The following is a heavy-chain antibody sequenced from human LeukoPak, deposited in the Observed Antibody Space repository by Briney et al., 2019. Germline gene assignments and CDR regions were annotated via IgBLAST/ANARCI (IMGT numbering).Heavy chain of an antibody. Sequence: GGSLRLSCAASGFTFSSYGMHWVRQAPGKGLEWVAVISYDGSNKYYADSVKGRFIISRDNSKNTLYLQMNSLRAEDTAVYYCARDHIAAAGTGYFQHWGQGTLVTVSS. J-gene: IGHJ1*01. CDR1: GFTFSSYG. D-gene: IGHD6-13*01. CDR2: ISYDGSNK. V-gene: IGHV3-30*03. CDR3: ARDHIAAAGTGYFQH.